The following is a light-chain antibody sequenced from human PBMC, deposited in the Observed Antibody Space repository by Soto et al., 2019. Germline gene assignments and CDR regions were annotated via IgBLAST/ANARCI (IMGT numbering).Light chain of an antibody. CDR2: DAS. J-gene: IGKJ1*01. CDR3: QQRSNWPPIT. V-gene: IGKV3-11*01. CDR1: QGVTTN. Sequence: EIVMTQSPDTLSVSPGERATLTCRAGQGVTTNFAWYQQKSGQSPRLLIYDASNRATGIPARFSGSGSGTDFTLTISSLEPEDFAVYYCQQRSNWPPITFGQGTKVDIK.